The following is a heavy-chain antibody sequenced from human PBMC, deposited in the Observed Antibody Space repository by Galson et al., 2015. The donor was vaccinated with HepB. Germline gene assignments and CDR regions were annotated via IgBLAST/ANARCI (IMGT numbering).Heavy chain of an antibody. J-gene: IGHJ4*02. V-gene: IGHV3-33*01. CDR2: IWYDGSNK. CDR3: ARESLNHGIAARAEIAVAGSFDY. Sequence: SLRLSCAASGFTFSSYGMHWVRQAPGKGLEWVAVIWYDGSNKYYADSVKGRFTISRDNSKNTLYLQMNSLRAEDTAVYYCARESLNHGIAARAEIAVAGSFDYWGQGTLVTVSS. D-gene: IGHD6-19*01. CDR1: GFTFSSYG.